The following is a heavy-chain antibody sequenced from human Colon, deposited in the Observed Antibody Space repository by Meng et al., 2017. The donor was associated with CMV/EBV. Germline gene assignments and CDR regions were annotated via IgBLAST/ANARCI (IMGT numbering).Heavy chain of an antibody. Sequence: SLKISCAASGFTFDDYTMHWVRQAPGKGLEWVSGIGWDSAAIAYAGSVKGRFTISRDHAKNSLYLQMNSLRLEDTALYYCARTAALAPLGPFDVWGQGTTVTVSS. V-gene: IGHV3-9*01. CDR3: ARTAALAPLGPFDV. D-gene: IGHD6-25*01. CDR1: GFTFDDYT. J-gene: IGHJ3*01. CDR2: IGWDSAAI.